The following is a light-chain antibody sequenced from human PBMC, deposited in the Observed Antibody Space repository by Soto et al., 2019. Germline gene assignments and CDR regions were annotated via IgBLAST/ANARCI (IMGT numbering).Light chain of an antibody. CDR1: QTLSSW. CDR2: NAS. Sequence: DIEMSQAPSTLSGSVGDRGTITGRARQTLSSWLAWYQQKPGLAPTLVIYNASTLNSSVPSRVSGSGSGTEFPLPISSLQPDDFATYYCQPYNRYSEEFGQGTKV. J-gene: IGKJ1*01. V-gene: IGKV1-5*03. CDR3: QPYNRYSEE.